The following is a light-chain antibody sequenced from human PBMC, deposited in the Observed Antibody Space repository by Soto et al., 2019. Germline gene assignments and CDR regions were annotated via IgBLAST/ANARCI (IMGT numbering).Light chain of an antibody. CDR3: LQDHNYPLT. CDR2: AAS. J-gene: IGKJ4*01. Sequence: GDRVTITCRASQGIGNDVGWYQQKPGKAPKLLIYAASSLQSGVPSRFSGSRSGTDFTLTISSLQPEDFATYYCLQDHNYPLTFGGVTKVEIK. CDR1: QGIGND. V-gene: IGKV1-6*01.